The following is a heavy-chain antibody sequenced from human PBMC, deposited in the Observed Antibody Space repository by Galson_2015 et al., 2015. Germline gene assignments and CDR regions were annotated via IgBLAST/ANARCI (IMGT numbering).Heavy chain of an antibody. Sequence: SCKASGYTFTSYALHWVRQAPGQRLEWMGWINAGNGNTKYSQKFQGRVTITRDTSASTAYMELSSLRSEDTAVYYCASSHYDILRVDYWGQGTLVTVSS. V-gene: IGHV1-3*01. CDR1: GYTFTSYA. CDR2: INAGNGNT. D-gene: IGHD3-9*01. J-gene: IGHJ4*02. CDR3: ASSHYDILRVDY.